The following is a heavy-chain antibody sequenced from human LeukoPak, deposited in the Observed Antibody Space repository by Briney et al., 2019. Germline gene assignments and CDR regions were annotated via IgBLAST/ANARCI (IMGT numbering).Heavy chain of an antibody. CDR1: GGSISSYY. V-gene: IGHV4-59*08. Sequence: PSETLSLTCTASGGSISSYYWSWIRQPPGKGLEWIGYIYYSGSTNYNPSLKSRVTISVDTSKNQFSLKLSSVTAADTAAYYCARLWFGELFPSYWYLDLWGRGTLVTVSS. CDR3: ARLWFGELFPSYWYLDL. D-gene: IGHD3-10*01. J-gene: IGHJ2*01. CDR2: IYYSGST.